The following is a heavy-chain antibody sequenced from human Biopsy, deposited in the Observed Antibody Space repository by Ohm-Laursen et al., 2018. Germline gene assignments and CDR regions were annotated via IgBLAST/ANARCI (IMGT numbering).Heavy chain of an antibody. CDR3: TRATNSTGWPYYYFYGMDI. Sequence: SETLSLTCTVSGGSVSSGSYYWSWIRQPPGKGLEWIGYVYYSGTTTYNSSLRSRVTISVDTSMNQISLRLQSVTAAGTAIYYCTRATNSTGWPYYYFYGMDIWGQGTTVTVSS. CDR1: GGSVSSGSYY. D-gene: IGHD2/OR15-2a*01. CDR2: VYYSGTT. J-gene: IGHJ6*02. V-gene: IGHV4-61*01.